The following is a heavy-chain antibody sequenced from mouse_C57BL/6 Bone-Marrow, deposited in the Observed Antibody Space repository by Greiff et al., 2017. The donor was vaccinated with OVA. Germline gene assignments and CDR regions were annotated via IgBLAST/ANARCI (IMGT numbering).Heavy chain of an antibody. CDR1: GSSITSYG. CDR2: IWAGGNT. Sequence: VKVVESGPGLVAPSQSLSITCTVSGSSITSYGVHWVRQPPGKGLEWLGVIWAGGNTNYNSALTARLSISKDNSKSQVFLKMNSLQTDDTAMYYCARGAVITDYAMDYWGQGTSVTVSS. V-gene: IGHV2-9*02. J-gene: IGHJ4*01. CDR3: ARGAVITDYAMDY. D-gene: IGHD2-4*01.